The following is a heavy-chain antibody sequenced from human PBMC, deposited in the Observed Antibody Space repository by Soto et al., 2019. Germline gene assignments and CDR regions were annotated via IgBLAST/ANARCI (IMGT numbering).Heavy chain of an antibody. D-gene: IGHD1-7*01. CDR1: GGTFSSYA. V-gene: IGHV1-69*13. CDR3: ARDRVNGTLIGGANYYGMDV. Sequence: SVKVSCKASGGTFSSYAISWVRQAPGQGLEWMGGIIPIFGTANYAQKFQGRVTITADESTSTAYMELSSLRSEDTAVYYCARDRVNGTLIGGANYYGMDVWGQGTTVTVYS. J-gene: IGHJ6*02. CDR2: IIPIFGTA.